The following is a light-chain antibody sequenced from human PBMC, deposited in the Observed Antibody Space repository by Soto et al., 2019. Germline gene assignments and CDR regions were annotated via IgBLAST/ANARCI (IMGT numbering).Light chain of an antibody. CDR3: QLYRTS. CDR2: GAS. J-gene: IGKJ4*01. V-gene: IGKV3-20*01. Sequence: EIVLTQSPGTLSLSPGERATLSCRASQGVSSSYLAWYQQKPGQPPRLLIYGASSRATGIPDRFSGRGSRTDFSLTITRLEPEAFEVDSSQLYRTSFGGGTKLEIK. CDR1: QGVSSSY.